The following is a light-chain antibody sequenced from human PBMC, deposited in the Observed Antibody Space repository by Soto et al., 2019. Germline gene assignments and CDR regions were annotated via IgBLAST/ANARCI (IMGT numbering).Light chain of an antibody. J-gene: IGKJ5*01. CDR3: QQSYSTPPIT. CDR2: DAS. Sequence: DIQITQSPSTLSASVGDRVAITGRASQSINNWLAWYQLKPGKAPKLLIYDASTLESGVPSRFSGSGSGTEFTLTISSLQPEDFATYYCQQSYSTPPITFGQGTRLEIK. CDR1: QSINNW. V-gene: IGKV1-5*01.